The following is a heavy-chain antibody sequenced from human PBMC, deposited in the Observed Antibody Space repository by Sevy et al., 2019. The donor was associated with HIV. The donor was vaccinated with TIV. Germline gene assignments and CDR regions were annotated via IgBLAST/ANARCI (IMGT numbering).Heavy chain of an antibody. CDR1: GFTFYNYA. CDR3: AGARYDSSGSFDAFDI. J-gene: IGHJ3*02. V-gene: IGHV3-23*01. Sequence: GGSLRLSCAASGFTFYNYAMNWVRQAPGKGLEWVSTIFRSGETTYYADSVKARFTISRDNSKNTLYLQMNSLRTVDTALYYCAGARYDSSGSFDAFDIWGQGTMVTVSS. D-gene: IGHD3-22*01. CDR2: IFRSGETT.